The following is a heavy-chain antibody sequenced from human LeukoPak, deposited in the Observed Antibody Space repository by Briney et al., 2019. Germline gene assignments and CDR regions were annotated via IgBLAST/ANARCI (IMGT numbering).Heavy chain of an antibody. Sequence: GGSLRLSCAASGFTFSSYSMNWVRQAPGKGLEWVSSISSSSSYIYYADSVKGRFTISRDNAKNSLYLQMNSLRAEDTALYYCAGKSRDGYYDGRFDLWGQGTLVTVSS. D-gene: IGHD5-24*01. V-gene: IGHV3-21*01. CDR2: ISSSSSYI. J-gene: IGHJ4*02. CDR1: GFTFSSYS. CDR3: AGKSRDGYYDGRFDL.